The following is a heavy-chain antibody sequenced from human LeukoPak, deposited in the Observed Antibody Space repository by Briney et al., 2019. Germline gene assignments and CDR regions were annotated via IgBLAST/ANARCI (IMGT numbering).Heavy chain of an antibody. V-gene: IGHV3-48*04. CDR2: ISSTSSTI. J-gene: IGHJ4*02. D-gene: IGHD4-23*01. Sequence: GGSLRLSCAASGFTFSSYSMNWVRQAPGKGLEWVSYISSTSSTIYYADSVKGRFTISRDNAKNSLYLQMNSLRAEDTAVYYCARDTTVGLDYWGQGTLVTVSS. CDR1: GFTFSSYS. CDR3: ARDTTVGLDY.